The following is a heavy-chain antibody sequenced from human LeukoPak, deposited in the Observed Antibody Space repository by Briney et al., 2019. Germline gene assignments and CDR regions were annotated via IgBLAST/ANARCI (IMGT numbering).Heavy chain of an antibody. Sequence: PGGSLRLSCAASGFTFSYYGLHWVRQGPGKGLEWVAVISYDGSIKYYADSVKGRFTISRDNSKNTLYLQMNSLRAEDTAVYYCAKQCGGSDWFDAFDIWGQGTMVTVSS. CDR2: ISYDGSIK. CDR1: GFTFSYYG. CDR3: AKQCGGSDWFDAFDI. J-gene: IGHJ3*02. V-gene: IGHV3-30*18. D-gene: IGHD6-19*01.